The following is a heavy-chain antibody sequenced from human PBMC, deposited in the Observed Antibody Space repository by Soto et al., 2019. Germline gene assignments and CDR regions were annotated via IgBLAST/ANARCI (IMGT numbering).Heavy chain of an antibody. CDR3: EVPAGY. Sequence: QIQVVQSRAEVKKPGASVRVSCETSGYTFTDYDINWLRQAPGQGLEWMGWMSPDSGNAGYAQQFQGRVTMTSDTSIRTAYMELRSLRSEDTAVYYCEVPAGYWGQGTMVTVSS. V-gene: IGHV1-8*01. CDR2: MSPDSGNA. D-gene: IGHD6-13*01. CDR1: GYTFTDYD. J-gene: IGHJ4*02.